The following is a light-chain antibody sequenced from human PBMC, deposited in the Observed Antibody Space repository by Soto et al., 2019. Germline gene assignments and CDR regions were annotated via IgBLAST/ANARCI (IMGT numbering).Light chain of an antibody. Sequence: EILLTQSPGTLSLSPGQRATLSCRASQRLSASDVAWYQQKAGQAPKILIYGVSNRAPGIPDRFTGSGSGADFTLPITRLEPEDFAVYHGQLYGSATLITFGKGTRLEI. CDR1: QRLSASD. V-gene: IGKV3-20*01. CDR2: GVS. CDR3: QLYGSATLIT. J-gene: IGKJ5*01.